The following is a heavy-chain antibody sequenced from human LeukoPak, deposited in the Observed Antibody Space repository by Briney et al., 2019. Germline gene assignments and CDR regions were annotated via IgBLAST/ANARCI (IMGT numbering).Heavy chain of an antibody. J-gene: IGHJ4*02. CDR3: ARGGSYCSSTSCYSD. CDR1: GGTFSSYA. D-gene: IGHD2-2*01. V-gene: IGHV1-69*05. CDR2: IIPIFGTA. Sequence: ASVKVSCKASGGTFSSYAISWVRQAPGQGLEWMGRIIPIFGTANYAQKFQGRVTITTDESTSTAYMELSSLRSEDTAVYYCARGGSYCSSTSCYSDWGQGTLVTVSS.